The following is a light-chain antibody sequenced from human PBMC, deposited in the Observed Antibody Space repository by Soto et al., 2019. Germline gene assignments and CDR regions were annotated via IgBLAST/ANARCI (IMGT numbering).Light chain of an antibody. CDR3: QQHGSSGT. V-gene: IGKV3-20*01. Sequence: EIVLTQSPGTLSLSPLERATVCFRASQSVSNNYLAWYQQKPGQAPRLLIYGASNRATGIPDRFSGSGSGTDFTLTISRLETEDFAVYYCQQHGSSGTFGQGTKVDIK. J-gene: IGKJ1*01. CDR2: GAS. CDR1: QSVSNNY.